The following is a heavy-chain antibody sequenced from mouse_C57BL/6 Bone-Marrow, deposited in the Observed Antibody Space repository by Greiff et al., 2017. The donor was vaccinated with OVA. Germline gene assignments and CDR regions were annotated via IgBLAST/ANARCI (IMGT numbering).Heavy chain of an antibody. Sequence: EVQVVESGGGLVQPGGSLKLSCAASGFTFSDYYMYWVRQTPEKRLEWVAYISNGGGSTYYPDTVKGRFTISRDNAKNTLYLQMSRLKSEDTAMYYCARHHSNSAWFAYWGQGTLVTVSA. CDR2: ISNGGGST. CDR1: GFTFSDYY. J-gene: IGHJ3*01. D-gene: IGHD2-5*01. CDR3: ARHHSNSAWFAY. V-gene: IGHV5-12*01.